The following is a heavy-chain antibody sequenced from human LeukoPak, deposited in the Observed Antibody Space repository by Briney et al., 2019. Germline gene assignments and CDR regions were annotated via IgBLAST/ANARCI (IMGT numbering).Heavy chain of an antibody. CDR2: ISVYNGNT. Sequence: ASVKVSCKASGYTFTGYYMHWVRQAPGQGLEWMGWISVYNGNTNYAQKLQGRVTMTTDTSTSTAYMELRSLRSDDTAVYYCRIAAAAHAFDIWGQGTMVTVSS. CDR3: RIAAAAHAFDI. V-gene: IGHV1-18*04. CDR1: GYTFTGYY. J-gene: IGHJ3*02. D-gene: IGHD6-13*01.